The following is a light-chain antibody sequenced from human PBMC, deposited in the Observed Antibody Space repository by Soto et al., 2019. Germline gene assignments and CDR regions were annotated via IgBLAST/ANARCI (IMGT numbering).Light chain of an antibody. J-gene: IGKJ1*01. CDR2: WAS. CDR3: QQYYSTLRWG. CDR1: QSVLYSSNNKNY. V-gene: IGKV4-1*01. Sequence: DIVMTQSPDSLAVSLGERATINCKSSQSVLYSSNNKNYLAWYQQKPGQPPKLLIYWASTRESGVPDRFSGSGSGTDFTLTISSLQAEDVAVYYCQQYYSTLRWGFGQGTKVEIK.